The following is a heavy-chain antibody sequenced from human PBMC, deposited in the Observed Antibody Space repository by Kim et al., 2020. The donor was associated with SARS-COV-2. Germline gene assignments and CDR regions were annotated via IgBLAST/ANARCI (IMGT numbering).Heavy chain of an antibody. CDR2: ISSNGGST. D-gene: IGHD4-17*01. CDR1: GFTFSNFA. CDR3: GYGHTGYYYGMDV. J-gene: IGHJ6*02. V-gene: IGHV3-64D*06. Sequence: GGSLRLSCSASGFTFSNFAMHWVRQAPGKGLEYVSGISSNGGSTYYADSVKGRFTISRDNSKNTLYLQMSSLRAEDTALYYCGYGHTGYYYGMDVWGQGTTVTVSS.